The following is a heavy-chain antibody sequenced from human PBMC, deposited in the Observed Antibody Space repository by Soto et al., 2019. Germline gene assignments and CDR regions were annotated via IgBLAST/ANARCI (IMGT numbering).Heavy chain of an antibody. CDR3: ARVRGLTGTNTHGFDP. CDR2: INPNSGGT. CDR1: GYTFTGYY. Sequence: QVQLVQSGAEVKKPGASVKVSCKASGYTFTGYYMHWVRQAPGQGLEWMGWINPNSGGTNYAQKFQGRVTMTRETSISTAYMELSRLRSDDTAVYYCARVRGLTGTNTHGFDPWGQGTLVTVSS. D-gene: IGHD1-20*01. J-gene: IGHJ5*02. V-gene: IGHV1-2*02.